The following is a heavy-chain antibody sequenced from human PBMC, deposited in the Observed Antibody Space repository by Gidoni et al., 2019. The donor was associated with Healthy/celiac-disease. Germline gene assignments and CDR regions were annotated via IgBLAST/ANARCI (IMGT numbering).Heavy chain of an antibody. CDR1: AGSISSSSSY. CDR3: ARGMVATLFDY. J-gene: IGHJ4*02. Sequence: QLQLQESGPALVKPSETLSLTCPVSAGSISSSSSYWGWIRQPPGEGREWIGSIYYSGSTYHNPSLKSRVTISVDTSKNQFSLKLSSVTAADTAVYYCARGMVATLFDYWGQGTLVTVSS. D-gene: IGHD5-12*01. V-gene: IGHV4-39*01. CDR2: IYYSGST.